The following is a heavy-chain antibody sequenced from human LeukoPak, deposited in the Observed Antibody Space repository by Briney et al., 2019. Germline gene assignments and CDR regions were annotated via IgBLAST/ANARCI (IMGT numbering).Heavy chain of an antibody. CDR1: GYTFTGYY. Sequence: ASVKVSCKASGYTFTGYYMHWVRQAPGQGLEWMGWVNPNSGGTNYAQKFQGRVTMTRDTSISTAYMELSRLRSDDTAVYYCARELGRFHNWYFDLWGRGTLVTVSS. D-gene: IGHD3-3*01. CDR2: VNPNSGGT. V-gene: IGHV1-2*02. J-gene: IGHJ2*01. CDR3: ARELGRFHNWYFDL.